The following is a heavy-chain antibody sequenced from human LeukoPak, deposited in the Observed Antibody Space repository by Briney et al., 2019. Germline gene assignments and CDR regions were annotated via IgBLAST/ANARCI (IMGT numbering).Heavy chain of an antibody. V-gene: IGHV1-69*05. Sequence: GASVKVSCKASGGTFSSYAISWVRQAPGQGLEWMGGIIPIFGTANYAQKFQGRVTMTRDTSISTAYMELSRLRSDDTAVYYCARDPRVEIVNYGSGYNWFDPWGQGTLVTVSS. CDR2: IIPIFGTA. J-gene: IGHJ5*02. D-gene: IGHD3-10*01. CDR3: ARDPRVEIVNYGSGYNWFDP. CDR1: GGTFSSYA.